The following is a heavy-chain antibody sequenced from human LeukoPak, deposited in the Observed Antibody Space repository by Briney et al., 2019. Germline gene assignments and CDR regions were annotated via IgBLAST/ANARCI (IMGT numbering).Heavy chain of an antibody. CDR2: IYSGGRT. Sequence: GGSLRLSCAVSGFIVSSNYMTWVRQAPGKGLEWVSVIYSGGRTYYADSVKGRFTTSRDNSKNTLYLQMNSLRAEDTAVYYCARGGNYYVGDYWGQGTLVTVSS. D-gene: IGHD3-16*01. V-gene: IGHV3-66*01. CDR1: GFIVSSNY. J-gene: IGHJ4*02. CDR3: ARGGNYYVGDY.